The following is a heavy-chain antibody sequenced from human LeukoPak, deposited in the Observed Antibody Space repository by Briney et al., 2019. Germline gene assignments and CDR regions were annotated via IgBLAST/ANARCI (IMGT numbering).Heavy chain of an antibody. CDR3: ARVYDSSGYYLFDN. CDR2: VNSDENSA. J-gene: IGHJ4*02. Sequence: QPGGSLRLSCVASGFTFSSYWMHWVRQAPGKGLVWVSRVNSDENSATYADSVKGRFTISRDNAKNTLYLQMNSQRAEDTAVYYCARVYDSSGYYLFDNWGQGTLVTVSS. V-gene: IGHV3-74*01. D-gene: IGHD3-22*01. CDR1: GFTFSSYW.